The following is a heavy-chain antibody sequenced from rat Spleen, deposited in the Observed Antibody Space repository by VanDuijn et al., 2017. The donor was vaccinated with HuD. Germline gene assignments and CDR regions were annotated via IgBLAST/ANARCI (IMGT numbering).Heavy chain of an antibody. CDR2: IWTGGIT. J-gene: IGHJ2*01. CDR1: GFSLTNYN. V-gene: IGHV2-30*01. Sequence: QVQLKESGPGLVQPSQTLSLTCTVSGFSLTNYNVHWVRQPTGKGLEWMGIIWTGGITDYNSTLKSRLSISRDTSKNQVFLKMNSLQTDDTGTYYCTIHPRYWGQGVMVTVSS. D-gene: IGHD3-1*01. CDR3: TIHPRY.